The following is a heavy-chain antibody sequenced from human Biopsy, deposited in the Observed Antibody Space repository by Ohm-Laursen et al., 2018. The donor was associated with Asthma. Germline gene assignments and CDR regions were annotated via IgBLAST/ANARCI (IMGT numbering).Heavy chain of an antibody. CDR1: GFSFDDCA. D-gene: IGHD3-22*01. V-gene: IGHV3-9*01. Sequence: SLRLSCTASGFSFDDCAMHWVRQAPGKGLEWVSSISWNSGNVDYAVSVKGRFTISRDNAKNSLYLQMQSLRPEDTAFYYCAKSADYYDSTDYLDFWGRGTLVTVSS. CDR3: AKSADYYDSTDYLDF. J-gene: IGHJ4*01. CDR2: ISWNSGNV.